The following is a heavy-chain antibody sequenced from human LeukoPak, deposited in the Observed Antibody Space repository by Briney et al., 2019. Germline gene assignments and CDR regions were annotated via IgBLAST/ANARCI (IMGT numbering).Heavy chain of an antibody. CDR1: GFTFSDYY. Sequence: GGSLRLSCAASGFTFSDYYMSWIRQAPGKGLEWVSYISSSSSHTTYADSVEGRFTISRDNAKNSLSLQVNSLRADDTAVYYCARVGSIAAAGTPDYWGQGTRVTVSS. D-gene: IGHD6-13*01. J-gene: IGHJ4*02. CDR2: ISSSSSHT. CDR3: ARVGSIAAAGTPDY. V-gene: IGHV3-11*06.